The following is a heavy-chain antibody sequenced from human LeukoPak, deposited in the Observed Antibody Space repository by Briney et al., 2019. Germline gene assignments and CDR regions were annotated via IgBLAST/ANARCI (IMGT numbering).Heavy chain of an antibody. J-gene: IGHJ3*02. V-gene: IGHV1-2*02. D-gene: IGHD5-12*01. CDR3: VRDGYSGGAFDI. Sequence: GSVKVSCKASGYTFTGYYMHWVRQAPGQGLEWMGWIYPKIGGTNYAQKFQSRVTMTSDTSITTAFMELNILKSDDTAVYYCVRDGYSGGAFDIWGQGTMVTVSS. CDR1: GYTFTGYY. CDR2: IYPKIGGT.